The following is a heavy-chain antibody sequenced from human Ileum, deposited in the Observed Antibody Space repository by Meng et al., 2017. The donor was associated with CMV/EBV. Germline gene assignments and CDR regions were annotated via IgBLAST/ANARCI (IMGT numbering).Heavy chain of an antibody. CDR1: GGSISSSGYY. CDR2: IYYSGST. CDR3: ARDSPPYYDFWSGLSLRGWFDP. V-gene: IGHV4-39*07. Sequence: SETLSLTCTVSGGSISSSGYYWGWIRQPPGKGLEWIGSIYYSGSTYYNPSLKSRVTISVDTSKNQFSLKLSSVTAADTAVYYCARDSPPYYDFWSGLSLRGWFDPWGQGTLVTVSS. D-gene: IGHD3-3*01. J-gene: IGHJ5*02.